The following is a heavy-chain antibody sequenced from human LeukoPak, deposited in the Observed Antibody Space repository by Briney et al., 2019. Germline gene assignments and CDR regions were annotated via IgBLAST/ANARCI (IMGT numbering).Heavy chain of an antibody. Sequence: SVKVSCKASGGTFSSYAISWVRQAPGQGLEWMGRIIPILGIANYAQKFQGRVTTTADKSTSTAYMELSSLRSEDTAVYYCARAGYSSSWYLIYWGQGTLVTVSS. CDR1: GGTFSSYA. J-gene: IGHJ4*02. D-gene: IGHD6-13*01. CDR3: ARAGYSSSWYLIY. V-gene: IGHV1-69*04. CDR2: IIPILGIA.